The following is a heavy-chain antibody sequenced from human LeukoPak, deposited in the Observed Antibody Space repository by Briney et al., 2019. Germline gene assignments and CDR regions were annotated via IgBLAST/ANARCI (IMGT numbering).Heavy chain of an antibody. CDR1: GFTFSSYW. CDR2: INSDGSST. V-gene: IGHV3-74*01. D-gene: IGHD5-24*01. CDR3: AKDPLRGRWLHPRYPNWFDP. J-gene: IGHJ5*02. Sequence: PGGSLRLSCAASGFTFSSYWMHWVRQAPGKGLVWVSRINSDGSSTGYADSVKGRFTISRDNSKNTLYLQMNSLRAEDTAVYYCAKDPLRGRWLHPRYPNWFDPWGQGTLVTVSS.